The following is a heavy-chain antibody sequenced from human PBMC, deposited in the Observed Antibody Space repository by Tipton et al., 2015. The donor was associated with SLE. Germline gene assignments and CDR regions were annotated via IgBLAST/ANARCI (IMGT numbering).Heavy chain of an antibody. V-gene: IGHV4-59*12. CDR2: IYYSGHT. CDR3: TRGGRGDGANPFDP. J-gene: IGHJ5*02. D-gene: IGHD2-21*02. Sequence: TLSLTCTVSGGSISNYYWSWIRQSPGKGLEWIGYIYYSGHTDYNPSLKSRVTISGDTPKNQFSLKLSSVTAADTAVYYCTRGGRGDGANPFDPWGQGTLVIVSS. CDR1: GGSISNYY.